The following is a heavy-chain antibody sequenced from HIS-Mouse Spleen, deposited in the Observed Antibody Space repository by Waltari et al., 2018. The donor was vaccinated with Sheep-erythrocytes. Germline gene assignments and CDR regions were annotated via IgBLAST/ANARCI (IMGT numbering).Heavy chain of an antibody. CDR1: GGSISSSSYY. J-gene: IGHJ4*02. CDR2: IYYSGST. V-gene: IGHV4-39*07. CDR3: ARDEGTYYDFWSGYPPSYYFDY. D-gene: IGHD3-3*01. Sequence: QLQLQESGPGLVKPSETLSLTCTVPGGSISSSSYYWGCIRAPPGKGLEWIGSIYYSGSTYYNPSLKSRVTISVDTSKNQFSLKLSSVTAADTAVYYCARDEGTYYDFWSGYPPSYYFDYWGQGTLVTVSS.